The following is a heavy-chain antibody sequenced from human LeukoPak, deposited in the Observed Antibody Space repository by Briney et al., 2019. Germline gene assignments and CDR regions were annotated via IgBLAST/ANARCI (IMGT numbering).Heavy chain of an antibody. CDR2: ISYSGST. V-gene: IGHV4-39*01. Sequence: PSETLSLTCTVSGDSISSSSYYWGWIRQPPGKGLEWIGTISYSGSTYHNPSLKSRVTISVDTSKNQFSLKLISVTAADTAVYYCASEGPRGDSFDYWGQGTLVTVSS. CDR1: GDSISSSSYY. J-gene: IGHJ4*02. CDR3: ASEGPRGDSFDY.